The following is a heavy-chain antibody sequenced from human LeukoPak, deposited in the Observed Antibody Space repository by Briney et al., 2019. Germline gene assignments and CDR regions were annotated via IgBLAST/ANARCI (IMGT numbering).Heavy chain of an antibody. CDR2: MNPSSGNT. Sequence: GASVKVSCKTSGYTFTTFEINWVRQATGQGLEWMGWMNPSSGNTDYAQKFQGRVTFTRDTSSSTMYMELSGLRSEDMAVYYCARGTHSSSGSLYYFDFWGQGTLVTVSS. D-gene: IGHD1-26*01. CDR1: GYTFTTFE. V-gene: IGHV1-8*02. CDR3: ARGTHSSSGSLYYFDF. J-gene: IGHJ4*02.